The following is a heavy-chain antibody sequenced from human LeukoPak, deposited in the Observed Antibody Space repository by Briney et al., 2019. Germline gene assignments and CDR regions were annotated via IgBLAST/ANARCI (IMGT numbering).Heavy chain of an antibody. D-gene: IGHD2-21*02. CDR2: IWYDGSTK. CDR3: ARWGDGGLRFDS. Sequence: GRSLSLSCAASGFTFRNHGMYWVRQAPGKGLEWVAVIWYDGSTKYYADSVKGRFTISRDNSRNTLYLHMNSLRAEDTAVYYRARWGDGGLRFDSWGQGTQVTVSS. J-gene: IGHJ4*02. CDR1: GFTFRNHG. V-gene: IGHV3-33*01.